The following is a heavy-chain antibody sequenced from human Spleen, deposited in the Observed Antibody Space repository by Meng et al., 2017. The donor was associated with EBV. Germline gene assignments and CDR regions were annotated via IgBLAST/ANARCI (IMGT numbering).Heavy chain of an antibody. J-gene: IGHJ4*02. CDR2: INPVGTVI. V-gene: IGHV3-74*01. Sequence: VQGMVSRGGLVHPGGLLRLSFAASGFTLSSYWVHWVRDAPGKGLVWVSRINPVGTVINYADSVKGRFTISRDNAKNTVYLQMNNLRADDTAVYYCAKDCFGDKDSWGQGTLVTVSS. D-gene: IGHD2-21*01. CDR3: AKDCFGDKDS. CDR1: GFTLSSYW.